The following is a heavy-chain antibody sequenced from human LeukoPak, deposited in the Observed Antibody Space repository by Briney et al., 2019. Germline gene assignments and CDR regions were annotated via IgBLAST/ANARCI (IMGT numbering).Heavy chain of an antibody. D-gene: IGHD2-2*01. CDR1: GFTFSSYA. Sequence: PGGSLRLSCAASGFTFSSYAMSWVRQAPGKGLEWVSAISGSGSSTYYADSVKGRFTISRDHSKNTLYLQMNSLRAEDTAVYYCAKTPAANSLVDFDYWGQGTLVTVSS. CDR2: ISGSGSST. CDR3: AKTPAANSLVDFDY. V-gene: IGHV3-23*01. J-gene: IGHJ4*02.